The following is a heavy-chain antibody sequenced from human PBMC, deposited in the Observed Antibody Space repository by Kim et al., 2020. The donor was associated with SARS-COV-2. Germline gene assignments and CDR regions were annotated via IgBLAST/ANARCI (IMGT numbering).Heavy chain of an antibody. J-gene: IGHJ4*02. V-gene: IGHV1-3*01. CDR3: ARDHYETAADVDY. Sequence: YSQKCKGRVTITRDTSASTAYMELSSLRSEDTAVYYCARDHYETAADVDYWGQGTLVTVSS. D-gene: IGHD3-22*01.